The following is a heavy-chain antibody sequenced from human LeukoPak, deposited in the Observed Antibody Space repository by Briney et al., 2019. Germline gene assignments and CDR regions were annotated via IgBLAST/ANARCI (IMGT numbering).Heavy chain of an antibody. J-gene: IGHJ5*02. CDR1: GFTFSSYS. D-gene: IGHD3-16*01. CDR2: IQPDGSEQ. CDR3: ASQSYARFDP. Sequence: SGGSLRLSCAASGFTFSSYSMNWVRQAPGKGLEWVGNIQPDGSEQYPVDSVKGRFTISRDNARNSMFLQMNSLRVEDTAVYYCASQSYARFDPWGQGTLVTVSS. V-gene: IGHV3-7*01.